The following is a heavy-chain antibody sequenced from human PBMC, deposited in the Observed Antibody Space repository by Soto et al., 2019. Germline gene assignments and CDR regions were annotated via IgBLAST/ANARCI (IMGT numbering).Heavy chain of an antibody. J-gene: IGHJ6*02. V-gene: IGHV1-18*01. CDR1: GYSFTAYG. CDR3: ARDAPPPELRFLEWHNYDYNGMDV. D-gene: IGHD3-3*01. Sequence: ASVKVSCKTSGYSFTAYGISWVRQAPGQGLEWMGWISCYNGKTKYAQKVQGRVTMTTDTSTSTAYMEVRSLRSDDTAVYYCARDAPPPELRFLEWHNYDYNGMDVWGQGTTVTVSS. CDR2: ISCYNGKT.